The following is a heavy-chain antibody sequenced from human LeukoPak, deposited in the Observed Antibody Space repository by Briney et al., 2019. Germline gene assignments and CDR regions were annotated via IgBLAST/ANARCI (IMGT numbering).Heavy chain of an antibody. D-gene: IGHD2-15*01. CDR2: ISQSAIA. J-gene: IGHJ4*02. Sequence: SETLSLTCAVSGYSINNAHYWAWIRQPPGKGLEWIGNISQSAIASYNPSLKSRGTISLDTSNNHFSLDLRSVTAADTAVYFCARASVEHSIVAGDYFDYWGQGTLVTVSS. CDR3: ARASVEHSIVAGDYFDY. V-gene: IGHV4-38-2*01. CDR1: GYSINNAHY.